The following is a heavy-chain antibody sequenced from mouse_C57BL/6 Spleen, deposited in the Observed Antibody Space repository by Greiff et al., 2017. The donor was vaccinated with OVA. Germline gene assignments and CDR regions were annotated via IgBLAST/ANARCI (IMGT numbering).Heavy chain of an antibody. D-gene: IGHD2-12*01. CDR2: IYPGSGNT. Sequence: VQLQESGPELVKPGASVKISCKASGYSFTSYYIHWVKQRPGQGLEWIGWIYPGSGNTKYNEKFKGKATLTADTSSSTAYMQLSSLTSEDSAVYYCARPHDGSGWYFDVWGTGTTVTVSS. J-gene: IGHJ1*03. V-gene: IGHV1-66*01. CDR3: ARPHDGSGWYFDV. CDR1: GYSFTSYY.